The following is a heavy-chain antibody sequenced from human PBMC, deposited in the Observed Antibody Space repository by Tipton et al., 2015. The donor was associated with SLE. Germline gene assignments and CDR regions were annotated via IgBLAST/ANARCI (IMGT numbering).Heavy chain of an antibody. D-gene: IGHD6-13*01. CDR1: GFTLSSYN. Sequence: SLRLSCAASGFTLSSYNMNWVRQAPGKGLEWVSSISSSSSYIYYADSVKGRFTFSRDNAKNSLYLQMNSLRAEDTAVYYCVRDPAAAGTGGYFDYWGQGTLVTVSS. CDR2: ISSSSSYI. CDR3: VRDPAAAGTGGYFDY. J-gene: IGHJ4*02. V-gene: IGHV3-21*01.